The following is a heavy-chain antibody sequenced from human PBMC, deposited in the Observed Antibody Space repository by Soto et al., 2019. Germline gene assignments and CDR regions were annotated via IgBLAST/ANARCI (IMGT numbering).Heavy chain of an antibody. J-gene: IGHJ4*02. Sequence: QVQLVQSGAEVKKPGASVKVSCKASGYTFASYGISWVRQAPGQGLEWLAWLSGYNGDTHYAQKLQDRVTLTTDTSTNTVDMDVRSLGSDDTAGYYCASTRHDCRITCCYEYWGEGTLVTVCS. D-gene: IGHD2-2*01. CDR1: GYTFASYG. CDR2: LSGYNGDT. V-gene: IGHV1-18*01. CDR3: ASTRHDCRITCCYEY.